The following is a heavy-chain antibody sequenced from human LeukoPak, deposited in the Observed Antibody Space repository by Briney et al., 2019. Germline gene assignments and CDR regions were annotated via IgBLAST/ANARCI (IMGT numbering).Heavy chain of an antibody. CDR3: AREDASYAYYYYYYMDV. V-gene: IGHV3-7*01. Sequence: GGSLRLSCAASGFTFSSYWMSWVRQAPGKGLEWVANIKQDGSEKYYVDSVKGRFTISRDNAKNSLYLQMNSLRAGDTPVYYCAREDASYAYYYYYYMDVWGKGTTVTVSS. CDR2: IKQDGSEK. CDR1: GFTFSSYW. J-gene: IGHJ6*03. D-gene: IGHD2-2*01.